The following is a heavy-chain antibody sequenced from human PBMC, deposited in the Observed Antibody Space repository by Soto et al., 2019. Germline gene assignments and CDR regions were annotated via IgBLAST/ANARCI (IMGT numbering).Heavy chain of an antibody. D-gene: IGHD5-12*01. Sequence: GGSLRLSCAASGFTFSSYAMHWVRQAPGKGLEYVSAISSNGGSTYYANSVKGRFTISRDNSKNTLYLQMGSLRAEDMAVYYCARRDGYNFDYWGQGTLVTVAS. CDR1: GFTFSSYA. V-gene: IGHV3-64*01. CDR2: ISSNGGST. J-gene: IGHJ4*02. CDR3: ARRDGYNFDY.